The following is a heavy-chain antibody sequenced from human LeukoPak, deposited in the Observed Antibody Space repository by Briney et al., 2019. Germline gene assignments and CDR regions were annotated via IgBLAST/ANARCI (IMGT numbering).Heavy chain of an antibody. D-gene: IGHD2-8*01. Sequence: GGSLRLSCAASGFTFSTYNMNWVRQAPGKGLEWVSSISGSSSYIYYADSVKGRFSISRDNAKNTLYLQMNSLRAEDTAVYYCAKDGTKDYYYMDVWGKGTTVTVSS. CDR3: AKDGTKDYYYMDV. CDR1: GFTFSTYN. V-gene: IGHV3-21*01. J-gene: IGHJ6*03. CDR2: ISGSSSYI.